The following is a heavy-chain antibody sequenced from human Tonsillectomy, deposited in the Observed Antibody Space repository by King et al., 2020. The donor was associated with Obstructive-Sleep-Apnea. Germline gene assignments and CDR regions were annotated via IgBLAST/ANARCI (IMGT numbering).Heavy chain of an antibody. J-gene: IGHJ4*02. CDR3: AKEDGYDTNVPNFDS. D-gene: IGHD2-8*01. CDR2: ISGLGGNT. V-gene: IGHV3-23*04. CDR1: KFTFKTFA. Sequence: VQLVESGGGLIQTGGSLRLSCEASKFTFKTFAMAWVRQAPGKGLEWVSSISGLGGNTYYADSVKGRFSISRDNSNNTVFLHMNRLRAEDTARYYCAKEDGYDTNVPNFDSWGQGTLVTVSS.